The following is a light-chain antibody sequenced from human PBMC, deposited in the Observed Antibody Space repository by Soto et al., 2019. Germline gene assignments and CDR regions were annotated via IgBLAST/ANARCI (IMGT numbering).Light chain of an antibody. Sequence: DIVMTQSPDSLAVSLGERATISCKSSQSILNSSNNKNHLAWYQQKSGQPPKLLIYWPSTRESGVPDRFSGSGSGTDFTLTISSLQAEDVAAVYYCQQYYAPPYSFGQGTKLEI. CDR2: WPS. CDR3: QQYYAPPYS. CDR1: QSILNSSNNKNH. J-gene: IGKJ2*03. V-gene: IGKV4-1*01.